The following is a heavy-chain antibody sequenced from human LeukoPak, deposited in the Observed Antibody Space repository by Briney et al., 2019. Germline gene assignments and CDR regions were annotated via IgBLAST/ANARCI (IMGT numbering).Heavy chain of an antibody. CDR3: TRTASSGWIFDY. V-gene: IGHV3-49*04. D-gene: IGHD6-19*01. Sequence: PGGSLRLSCGASGFTFSSYSMNWVRQAPGKGLEWVGFIRSKAYGGTTEYAASVKGRFTISRDDSKSIAYLQMNSLKTEDTAVYYCTRTASSGWIFDYWGQGTLVTVSS. J-gene: IGHJ4*02. CDR2: IRSKAYGGTT. CDR1: GFTFSSYS.